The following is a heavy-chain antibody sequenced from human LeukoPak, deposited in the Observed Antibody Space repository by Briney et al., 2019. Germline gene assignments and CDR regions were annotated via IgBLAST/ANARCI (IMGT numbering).Heavy chain of an antibody. V-gene: IGHV4-59*12. D-gene: IGHD1-26*01. CDR2: IYYTGTT. CDR1: GDSINSYY. J-gene: IGHJ3*02. CDR3: ARDTVGATFPGAFDI. Sequence: SETLSLTCTVSGDSINSYYWSWIRQPPGKGLEWIGYIYYTGTTKYNPSLKSRVTISLDTSKNQLSLKLSSVTAADTAVYYCARDTVGATFPGAFDIWGQGTMVTVSS.